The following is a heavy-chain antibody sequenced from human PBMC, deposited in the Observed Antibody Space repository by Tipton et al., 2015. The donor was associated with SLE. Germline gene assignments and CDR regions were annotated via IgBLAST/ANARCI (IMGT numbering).Heavy chain of an antibody. V-gene: IGHV3-9*01. Sequence: SLRLSCAASGFTFNDFAMHWVRQAPGEGLEWVSGISWNSGTIDFADSVKGRFAISRDNAKNSLYLQMNSLRPEDTAFYYCAKDTRARGSATYFDSWGQGTLVTVSS. D-gene: IGHD3-10*01. CDR2: ISWNSGTI. J-gene: IGHJ4*02. CDR1: GFTFNDFA. CDR3: AKDTRARGSATYFDS.